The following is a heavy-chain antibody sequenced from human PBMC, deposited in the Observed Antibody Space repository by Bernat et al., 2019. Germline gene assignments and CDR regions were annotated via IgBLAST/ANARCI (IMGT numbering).Heavy chain of an antibody. J-gene: IGHJ4*02. Sequence: EVQLVESGGGLVQPGGSLRLSCAASGFTFNNYNMNWVRQAPGKGLEWVSYISSSGNTRFYADSVEGRFTISRDSAKNSLYLQMNSLRAEDTAVYYCARDGLYVYHWGQGTLVTVSS. V-gene: IGHV3-48*01. D-gene: IGHD2-2*03. CDR2: ISSSGNTR. CDR1: GFTFNNYN. CDR3: ARDGLYVYH.